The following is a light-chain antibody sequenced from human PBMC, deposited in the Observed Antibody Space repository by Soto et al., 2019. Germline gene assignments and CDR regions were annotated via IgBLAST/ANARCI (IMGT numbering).Light chain of an antibody. V-gene: IGLV2-23*01. CDR3: CSYAGSSYV. CDR1: SSDVGSYNL. Sequence: QSALTQPASVSGSPGQSITISCTGTSSDVGSYNLVSWYQQHPGKAPKLMIYEGSKRPSGVSNRFSGSKSGNTASLTISGLKAEDEDDYYCCSYAGSSYVFGTGTKVTVL. J-gene: IGLJ1*01. CDR2: EGS.